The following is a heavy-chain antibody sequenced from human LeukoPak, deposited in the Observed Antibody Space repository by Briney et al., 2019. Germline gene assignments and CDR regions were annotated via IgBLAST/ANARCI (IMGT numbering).Heavy chain of an antibody. J-gene: IGHJ6*02. CDR3: ARDARTVVVAATPRPIYYYGMDV. V-gene: IGHV1-18*01. Sequence: ASVKVSCKASGYTFTSYGISWVRQAPGQGLEWMGWISAYNGNTNYAQKLQGRVTMTTDTSTSTAYMELRSLRSDDTAVYYCARDARTVVVAATPRPIYYYGMDVWGQGTAVTVSS. D-gene: IGHD2-15*01. CDR1: GYTFTSYG. CDR2: ISAYNGNT.